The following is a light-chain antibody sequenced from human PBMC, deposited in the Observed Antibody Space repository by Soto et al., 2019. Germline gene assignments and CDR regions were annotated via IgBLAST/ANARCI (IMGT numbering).Light chain of an antibody. CDR3: QQYYSYPRT. CDR1: QSISSY. V-gene: IGKV1-39*01. CDR2: AAS. Sequence: DIHMTHSPSSLSSSLVDRVTITCRASQSISSYLNWYQQKPGKAPKLLIYAASSLQSGVPSRFSGSGSGTDFTLTISCLQSEDFATYYCQQYYSYPRTFGQGTKVDIK. J-gene: IGKJ1*01.